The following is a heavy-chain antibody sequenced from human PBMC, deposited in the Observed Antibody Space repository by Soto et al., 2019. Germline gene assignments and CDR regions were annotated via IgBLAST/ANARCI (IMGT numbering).Heavy chain of an antibody. CDR1: GDSISSSSYY. V-gene: IGHV4-39*01. CDR2: IYYSGST. J-gene: IGHJ6*02. Sequence: SATLSLTCTLYGDSISSSSYYWRWIRKPPGKGLEWIGSIYYSGSTYYTPSLKSRVTISADTSKNQFSLKVSSVTAADTAVYYCARHRGTDGMDVWGQGTTVT. D-gene: IGHD1-26*01. CDR3: ARHRGTDGMDV.